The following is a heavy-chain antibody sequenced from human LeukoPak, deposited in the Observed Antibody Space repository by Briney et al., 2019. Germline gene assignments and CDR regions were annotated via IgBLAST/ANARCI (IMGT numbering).Heavy chain of an antibody. CDR1: GGSLTTHW. D-gene: IGHD3-10*01. Sequence: SETLSLTCAVYGGSLTTHWWTWIRQSAGRGLERVGEINHSGHTNYNPSFESRLTVSIDKSKNQFSLRLSSVTAADMAIYYCARGRVYFRDLTSLRGVIPFDSWGQGTPVIVSS. J-gene: IGHJ4*02. V-gene: IGHV4-34*01. CDR3: ARGRVYFRDLTSLRGVIPFDS. CDR2: INHSGHT.